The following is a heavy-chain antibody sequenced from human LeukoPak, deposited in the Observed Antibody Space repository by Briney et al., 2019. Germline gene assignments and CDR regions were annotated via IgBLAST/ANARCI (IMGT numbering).Heavy chain of an antibody. V-gene: IGHV1-18*01. CDR3: ARVYYYDSSPSFDP. CDR2: ISAYNGNT. Sequence: GASVKVSCKASVYTFTSYGISWVRQAPGQELEWMGWISAYNGNTNYAQKLQGRVTMTTDTSTSTAYMELRSLRSDDTAVYYCARVYYYDSSPSFDPWGQGTLVTVSS. D-gene: IGHD3-22*01. J-gene: IGHJ5*02. CDR1: VYTFTSYG.